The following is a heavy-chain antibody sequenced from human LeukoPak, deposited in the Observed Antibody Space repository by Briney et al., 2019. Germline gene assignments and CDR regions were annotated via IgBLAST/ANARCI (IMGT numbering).Heavy chain of an antibody. J-gene: IGHJ4*02. CDR1: GGFISSYY. D-gene: IGHD1-26*01. CDR3: ATQARIVGATGYFDY. CDR2: IFYSGST. V-gene: IGHV4-59*08. Sequence: PSETLSLTCSVSGGFISSYYWSWIRQPPGKGLEWIGYIFYSGSTNYNPSLKSRVTISLDTSKNQFSLKLSSVTAADTAVYYCATQARIVGATGYFDYWGQGTLVTVSS.